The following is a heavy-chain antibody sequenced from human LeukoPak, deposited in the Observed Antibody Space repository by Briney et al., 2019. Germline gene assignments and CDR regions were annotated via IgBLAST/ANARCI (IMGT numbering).Heavy chain of an antibody. V-gene: IGHV3-23*01. J-gene: IGHJ5*02. Sequence: VGSLRLSCVASGFTFGSYAMSWVRQAPGKGLEWVSLISGSGGVTYYADSVKGRFTISRDNSKNTLYLQMNSLRAEDTATYYCAKEWDGSGTRLGWFDPWGQGTLVTVSS. D-gene: IGHD3-10*01. CDR3: AKEWDGSGTRLGWFDP. CDR1: GFTFGSYA. CDR2: ISGSGGVT.